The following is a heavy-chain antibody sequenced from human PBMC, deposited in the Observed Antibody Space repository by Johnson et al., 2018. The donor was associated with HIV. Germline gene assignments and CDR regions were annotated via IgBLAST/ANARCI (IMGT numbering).Heavy chain of an antibody. V-gene: IGHV3-53*01. CDR1: GFNVSTNN. D-gene: IGHD6-19*01. CDR2: TYSGGST. Sequence: VYLVESGGGLIQPGGSLGLSCAASGFNVSTNNMNWVRQAPGKGLEWVSVTYSGGSTYYADSVKGRFTISRDNSKNTLYLQMNSLRAEDTAVYYCAKRGSGWPSDAFDIWGQGTMVTVSS. J-gene: IGHJ3*02. CDR3: AKRGSGWPSDAFDI.